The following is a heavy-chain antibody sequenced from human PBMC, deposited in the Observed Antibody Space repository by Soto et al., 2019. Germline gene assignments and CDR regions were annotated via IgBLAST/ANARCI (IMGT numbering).Heavy chain of an antibody. CDR3: ARERARGYSYGATRYYFDY. CDR1: GGTFSSYA. D-gene: IGHD5-18*01. V-gene: IGHV1-69*06. Sequence: VASVKVSCKASGGTFSSYAISWVRQAPGQGLEWMGGIIPIFGTANYAQKFQGRVTITADKSTSTAYMELSSLRSEDTAVYYCARERARGYSYGATRYYFDYWGQGTLVTVSS. J-gene: IGHJ4*02. CDR2: IIPIFGTA.